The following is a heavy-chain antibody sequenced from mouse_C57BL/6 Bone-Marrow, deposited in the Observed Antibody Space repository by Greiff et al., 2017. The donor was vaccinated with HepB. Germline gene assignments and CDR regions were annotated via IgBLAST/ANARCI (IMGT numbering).Heavy chain of an antibody. D-gene: IGHD4-1*01. J-gene: IGHJ3*01. Sequence: VQLQQSGPVLVKPGASVKMSCKASGYTFTDYYMNWVKQSHGKSLEWIGVINPYNGGTSYNQKFKGKATLTVDKSSSTAYMELNSLTSEDSAVYYCARLALTGLFAYWGQGTLVTVSA. CDR3: ARLALTGLFAY. CDR2: INPYNGGT. V-gene: IGHV1-19*01. CDR1: GYTFTDYY.